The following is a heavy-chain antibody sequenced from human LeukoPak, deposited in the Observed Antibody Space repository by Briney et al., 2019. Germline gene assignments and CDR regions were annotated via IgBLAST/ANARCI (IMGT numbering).Heavy chain of an antibody. CDR2: ISSSSSTI. J-gene: IGHJ4*02. CDR1: GFTFSSYS. CDR3: ASAITYYDILTGYYFGSQDY. V-gene: IGHV3-48*01. D-gene: IGHD3-9*01. Sequence: GSLRLSCAASGFTFSSYSMNWVRQAPGKGLEWVSYISSSSSTIYYADSVKGRFTISRDNAKNSLYLQMNSLRAEDTAVYYCASAITYYDILTGYYFGSQDYWGQGTLVTVSS.